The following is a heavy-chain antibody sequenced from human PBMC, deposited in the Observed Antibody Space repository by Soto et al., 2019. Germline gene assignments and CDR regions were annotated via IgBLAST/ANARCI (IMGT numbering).Heavy chain of an antibody. CDR1: GGSISSGGYY. J-gene: IGHJ4*02. V-gene: IGHV4-31*03. Sequence: QVQLQESGPGLVKPSQTLSLTCTVSGGSISSGGYYWSWIRQHPGKGLEWIGYIYYSGSTYYNPSLVSRVTISVDTSKNQFSLKLSSVTAADTAVYYCARFLRITILGVVPGHYFDYWGQGTLVTVSS. CDR2: IYYSGST. CDR3: ARFLRITILGVVPGHYFDY. D-gene: IGHD3-3*01.